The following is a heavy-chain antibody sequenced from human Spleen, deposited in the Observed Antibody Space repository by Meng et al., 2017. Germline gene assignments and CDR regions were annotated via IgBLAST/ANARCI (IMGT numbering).Heavy chain of an antibody. Sequence: FKLSETPSLTCVGSGGSFSDYYWGWLRQPQGKGLEWIVEINHSGTTNYNPSLESRATISVDTSQTNLSLKLSSVTAADSAVYYCARGPTTMAHDFDYWGQGTLVTVSS. CDR3: ARGPTTMAHDFDY. V-gene: IGHV4-34*01. CDR2: INHSGTT. CDR1: GGSFSDYY. D-gene: IGHD4-11*01. J-gene: IGHJ4*02.